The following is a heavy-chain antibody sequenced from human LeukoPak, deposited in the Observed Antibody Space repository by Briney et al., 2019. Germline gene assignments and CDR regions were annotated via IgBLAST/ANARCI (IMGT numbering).Heavy chain of an antibody. V-gene: IGHV4-34*01. CDR3: ARSGGRY. J-gene: IGHJ4*02. Sequence: SETLSLTCAVYGGSFSGYYWSWIRQPPGKGLEWIGEINHSGSTNYNPSLKSRVTISVDTSKDQPSLKLSSVTAADTAVYYCARSGGRYWGQGTLVTVSS. D-gene: IGHD2-15*01. CDR2: INHSGST. CDR1: GGSFSGYY.